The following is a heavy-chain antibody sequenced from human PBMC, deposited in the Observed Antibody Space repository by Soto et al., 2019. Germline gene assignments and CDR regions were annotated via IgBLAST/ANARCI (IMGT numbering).Heavy chain of an antibody. CDR3: AKPQKPRGVTYYFDY. V-gene: IGHV3-23*01. Sequence: GGSLRLSCAASGFTFSSYAMSWVRQAPGKGLEWVSAISGSGGSTYYADSVKGRFTISRDNSKNTLYLQMNSLRAEDTAVYYCAKPQKPRGVTYYFDYWGQGTLVTVSS. CDR2: ISGSGGST. D-gene: IGHD3-10*01. CDR1: GFTFSSYA. J-gene: IGHJ4*02.